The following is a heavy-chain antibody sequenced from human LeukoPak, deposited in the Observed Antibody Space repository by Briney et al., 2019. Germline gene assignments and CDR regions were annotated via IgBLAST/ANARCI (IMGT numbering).Heavy chain of an antibody. CDR3: AKVPMSWETFDV. J-gene: IGHJ3*01. CDR1: GFIFSIYG. V-gene: IGHV3-30*18. CDR2: VTYDGSNK. Sequence: PGGSLRLSCAASGFIFSIYGMHWVRQAPGKGLEWVAVVTYDGSNKYYADSVKGRFTISRDNSKNTLYLQMNSLRVEDTAVYYCAKVPMSWETFDVWGQGTIVTVSS. D-gene: IGHD1-26*01.